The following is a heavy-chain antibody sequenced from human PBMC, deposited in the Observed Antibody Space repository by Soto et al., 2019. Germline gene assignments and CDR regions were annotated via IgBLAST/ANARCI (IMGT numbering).Heavy chain of an antibody. CDR2: VRGDNGHR. CDR3: ARDLAYCRSGTCYREWFDP. CDR1: GYTFGTHG. D-gene: IGHD2-15*01. J-gene: IGHJ5*02. V-gene: IGHV1-18*01. Sequence: QVQLVQSGAEVKKPGASVKVSCKASGYTFGTHGISWVRQVPGQGLEWMGWVRGDNGHRNYAQSLQGRVTMTTDTSTNTAYMEVRRLRCGVTAVYSCARDLAYCRSGTCYREWFDPWGQGTLVTVSS.